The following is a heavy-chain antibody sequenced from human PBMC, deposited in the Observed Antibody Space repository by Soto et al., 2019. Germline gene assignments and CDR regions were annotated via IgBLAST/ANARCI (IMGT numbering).Heavy chain of an antibody. CDR1: GFTFGSYA. CDR2: ISGSGGST. CDR3: AKDPHGDYGMDV. Sequence: PGGSLRLSCAASGFTFGSYAMSWVRQAPGKGLEWVSAISGSGGSTYYADSVKGRFTISRDNSKNTLYLQMNSLRAEDTAVYYCAKDPHGDYGMDVWGQGTTVTVSS. D-gene: IGHD4-17*01. J-gene: IGHJ6*02. V-gene: IGHV3-23*01.